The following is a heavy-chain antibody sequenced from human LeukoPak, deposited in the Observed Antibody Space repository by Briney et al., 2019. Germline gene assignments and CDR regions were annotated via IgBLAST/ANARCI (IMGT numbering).Heavy chain of an antibody. Sequence: SQTLSLTCTVSGGSISSGDYYWGWIRQYSGKGLEWIGYIYYSGITYYNPSLKSRVTISVDTSKNQFSLQLTSVTAAETAVYYCARRGGGRWFDPWGQGTLVTVS. CDR1: GGSISSGDYY. V-gene: IGHV4-31*03. CDR2: IYYSGIT. CDR3: ARRGGGRWFDP. D-gene: IGHD3-16*01. J-gene: IGHJ5*02.